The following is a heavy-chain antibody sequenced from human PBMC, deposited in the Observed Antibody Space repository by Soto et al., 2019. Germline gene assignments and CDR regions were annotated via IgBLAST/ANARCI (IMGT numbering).Heavy chain of an antibody. V-gene: IGHV1-2*02. D-gene: IGHD6-13*01. CDR1: GYTFTGYY. Sequence: ASVKVSCKASGYTFTGYYMHWVRQAPGQGLEWMGWINPNSGGTNYAQKFQGRVTMTRDTSISTAYMELSRLRSDDTAVYYCARGGGIAAAGTAFSWFDPWGQGTLVTVSS. CDR3: ARGGGIAAAGTAFSWFDP. J-gene: IGHJ5*02. CDR2: INPNSGGT.